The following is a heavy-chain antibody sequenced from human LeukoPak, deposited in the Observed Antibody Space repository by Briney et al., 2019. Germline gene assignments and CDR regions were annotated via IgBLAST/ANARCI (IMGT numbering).Heavy chain of an antibody. J-gene: IGHJ4*02. V-gene: IGHV1-2*02. CDR3: VREGEGPLSKDFDY. Sequence: ASVKVSFKSSGFTFTYHYIHWVRQGPGQGLEWMGYIGPHSTFTSSPQEFQGRVTMTRDASMSTAYMELTRLTSDDTAVYYCVREGEGPLSKDFDYWGQGTLVTVSS. CDR1: GFTFTYHY. CDR2: IGPHSTFT. D-gene: IGHD2/OR15-2a*01.